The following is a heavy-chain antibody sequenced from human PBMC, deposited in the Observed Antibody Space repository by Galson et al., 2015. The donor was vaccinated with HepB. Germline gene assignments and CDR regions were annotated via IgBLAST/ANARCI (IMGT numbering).Heavy chain of an antibody. V-gene: IGHV1-58*02. Sequence: SVKVSCKASGFTFTSSAMQWVRQARGQRLEWIGWIVVGSGNRIYAQKFQGRVTITADRSTSTAYMEMSSLTSDDTAVYYCARSVETATMESSFYGMDVWGQGTTVTVSS. J-gene: IGHJ6*02. CDR1: GFTFTSSA. D-gene: IGHD5-24*01. CDR2: IVVGSGNR. CDR3: ARSVETATMESSFYGMDV.